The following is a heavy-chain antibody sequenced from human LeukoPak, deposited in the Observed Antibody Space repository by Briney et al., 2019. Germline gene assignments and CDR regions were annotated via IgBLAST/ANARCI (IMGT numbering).Heavy chain of an antibody. CDR1: GYTFTGYY. Sequence: GASVKVSCKASGYTFTGYYMHWVRQAPGQGLEWMGWINPNSGGTNYAQKFQGRVTMTRDTSISTAYMELSRLRSDDTAVYYCAREGCSSTSCYGWFDPWGQGTLVTVSS. CDR2: INPNSGGT. D-gene: IGHD2-2*01. CDR3: AREGCSSTSCYGWFDP. J-gene: IGHJ5*02. V-gene: IGHV1-2*02.